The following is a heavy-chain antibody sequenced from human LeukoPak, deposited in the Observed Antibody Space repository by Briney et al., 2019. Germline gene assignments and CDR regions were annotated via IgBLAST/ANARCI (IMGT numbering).Heavy chain of an antibody. Sequence: SETLSLTCAVYGGSFSGYYWSWIRQPPGKGLEWIGEINHSGSTNYNPSLKSRVTISVDTSKNQFSLELSSVTAADTAVYYCARGLGIAVAGEAPWGQGTLVTVSS. CDR3: ARGLGIAVAGEAP. CDR2: INHSGST. V-gene: IGHV4-34*01. CDR1: GGSFSGYY. D-gene: IGHD6-19*01. J-gene: IGHJ4*02.